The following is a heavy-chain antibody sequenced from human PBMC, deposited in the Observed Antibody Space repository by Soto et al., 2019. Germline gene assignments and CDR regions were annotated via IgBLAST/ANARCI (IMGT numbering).Heavy chain of an antibody. Sequence: GVSLRLSCAASGFTFSTYAMSWVRQAPGKGLEWVSAIGSSGTPTYYADSVKGRFTVSRDNSKFTLFLQMNSLRDEDTAVYYCATGSSGRAGLWDYRGQGTLVNVSS. V-gene: IGHV3-23*01. D-gene: IGHD6-19*01. CDR2: IGSSGTPT. CDR1: GFTFSTYA. CDR3: ATGSSGRAGLWDY. J-gene: IGHJ4*02.